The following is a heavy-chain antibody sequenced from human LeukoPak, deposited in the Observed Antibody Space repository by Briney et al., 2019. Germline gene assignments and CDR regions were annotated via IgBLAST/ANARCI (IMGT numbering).Heavy chain of an antibody. V-gene: IGHV4-38-2*02. Sequence: PSETLSLTCTVSGYSISSGYYWGWIRPPPGKGLEWIGIIYHSGSTYYNPSLKSRVTISVDTSKNKFSLKLSSVTAADTAVYYFARDLPLAVAGWDDAFDIWGQGTMVTVSS. J-gene: IGHJ3*02. CDR3: ARDLPLAVAGWDDAFDI. CDR2: IYHSGST. CDR1: GYSISSGYY. D-gene: IGHD6-19*01.